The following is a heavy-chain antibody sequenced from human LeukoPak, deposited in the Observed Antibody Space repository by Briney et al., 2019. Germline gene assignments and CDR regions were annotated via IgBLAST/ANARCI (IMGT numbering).Heavy chain of an antibody. V-gene: IGHV3-30*03. Sequence: GRSLRLSCAASGFTFSTYGMHWVRQAPGKGLEWVAVISYDGSNKYYADSVKGRFTISRDNSKNTLSLQMNSLRAEDTAVYYCARDRDSSGLNWGQGTLVTVSS. CDR1: GFTFSTYG. CDR2: ISYDGSNK. J-gene: IGHJ1*01. CDR3: ARDRDSSGLN. D-gene: IGHD6-19*01.